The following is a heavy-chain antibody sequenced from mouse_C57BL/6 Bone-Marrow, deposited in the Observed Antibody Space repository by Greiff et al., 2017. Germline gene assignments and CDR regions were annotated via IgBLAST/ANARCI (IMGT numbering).Heavy chain of an antibody. J-gene: IGHJ3*01. Sequence: VQLQQPGAELVKPGASVKMSCKASGYTFTSYWITWVKQRPGQGLEWIGDIYPGSGSTNYNEKFKSKATLTVDTSSSSAYMQLSSLTSEDSAVYYSARTGSSYAGFAGWGKVPLVTV. D-gene: IGHD1-1*01. V-gene: IGHV1-55*01. CDR1: GYTFTSYW. CDR3: ARTGSSYAGFAG. CDR2: IYPGSGST.